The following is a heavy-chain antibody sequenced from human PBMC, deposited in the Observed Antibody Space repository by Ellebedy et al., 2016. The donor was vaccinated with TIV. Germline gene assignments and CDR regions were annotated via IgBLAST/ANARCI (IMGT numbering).Heavy chain of an antibody. CDR2: INHSGST. V-gene: IGHV4-34*01. Sequence: SETLSLTCAVYGGSFSGYYWSWIRQPPGKGLEWIGEINHSGSTNYNPSLKSRVTVSVDTSKNQFSLKLSSVTAADTAVYYCARGILKLMRKNYYDSSGSRRGAFDIWGQGTMVTVSS. D-gene: IGHD3-22*01. CDR3: ARGILKLMRKNYYDSSGSRRGAFDI. CDR1: GGSFSGYY. J-gene: IGHJ3*02.